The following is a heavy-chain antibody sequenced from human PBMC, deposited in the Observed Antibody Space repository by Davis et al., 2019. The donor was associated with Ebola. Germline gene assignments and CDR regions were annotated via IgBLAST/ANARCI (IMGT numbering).Heavy chain of an antibody. CDR1: GYSFTSYW. V-gene: IGHV5-51*01. CDR3: ARHSFPGSHLNHYYYYGMDV. CDR2: IYPGDSDT. J-gene: IGHJ6*02. D-gene: IGHD3-10*01. Sequence: PGRSLKISCKGSGYSFTSYWIGWVRQMPGKGLEWMGIIYPGDSDTRYSPSFQGQVTISADKSISTAYLQWSSLKASDTAMYYCARHSFPGSHLNHYYYYGMDVWGQGTTVTVSS.